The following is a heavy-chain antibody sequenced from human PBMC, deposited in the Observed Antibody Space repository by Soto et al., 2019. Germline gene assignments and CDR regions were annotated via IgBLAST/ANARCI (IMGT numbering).Heavy chain of an antibody. CDR2: ISYDGSNK. Sequence: GGSLRLSCAASGFTFSSYAMHWVRQAPGKGLEWVAVISYDGSNKYYADSVKGRFTISRDNSKNTLYLQMNSLRAEDTAVYYCARDPSKYSSSWYGGFDYWGQGTLVTVSS. CDR1: GFTFSSYA. J-gene: IGHJ4*02. V-gene: IGHV3-30-3*01. CDR3: ARDPSKYSSSWYGGFDY. D-gene: IGHD6-13*01.